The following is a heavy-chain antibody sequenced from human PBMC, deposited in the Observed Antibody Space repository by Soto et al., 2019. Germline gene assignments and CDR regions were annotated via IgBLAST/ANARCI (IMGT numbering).Heavy chain of an antibody. V-gene: IGHV3-23*01. J-gene: IGHJ4*02. D-gene: IGHD3-10*01. Sequence: GGSLRLSCAASGFTFSNYAMSWVRQAPGKGLEWVSGVSASGATTYYADSVKGRFTISRDNSKSTVFLEVNSLRAEDTAVYYCAKGSRDILVRGVNYLDFWGQGTLVTVSS. CDR3: AKGSRDILVRGVNYLDF. CDR1: GFTFSNYA. CDR2: VSASGATT.